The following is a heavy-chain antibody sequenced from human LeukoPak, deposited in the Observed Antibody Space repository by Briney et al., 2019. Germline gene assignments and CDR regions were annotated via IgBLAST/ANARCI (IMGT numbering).Heavy chain of an antibody. Sequence: SGTLSLTCAVSGGSISSSNWWSWVRQPPGKGLEWIGEIYHSGSTNYNPSLKSRVTISVDKSKNQFSLKLSSVTAADTAVYYCARHTWGSTYYYYGMDVWGQGTTVTVSS. CDR2: IYHSGST. CDR1: GGSISSSNW. V-gene: IGHV4-4*02. D-gene: IGHD7-27*01. J-gene: IGHJ6*02. CDR3: ARHTWGSTYYYYGMDV.